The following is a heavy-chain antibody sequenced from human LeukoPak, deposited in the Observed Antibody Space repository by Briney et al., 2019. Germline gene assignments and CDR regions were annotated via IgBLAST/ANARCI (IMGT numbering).Heavy chain of an antibody. CDR2: FDAEQDET. CDR3: ATDMMNGTTWRDY. CDR1: GYALAELS. V-gene: IGHV1-24*01. J-gene: IGHJ4*02. Sequence: ASVKVSCKASGYALAELSIHWVRQTPGKGLEWMGGFDAEQDETLYAQKFEGRVTMTEDTSTATAHLEMNRLTSDDTGVYFCATDMMNGTTWRDYWGQGTLVVVSS. D-gene: IGHD1-1*01.